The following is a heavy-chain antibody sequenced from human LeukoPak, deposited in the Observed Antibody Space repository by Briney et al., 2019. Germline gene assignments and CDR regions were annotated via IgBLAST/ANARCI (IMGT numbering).Heavy chain of an antibody. CDR3: SRDQTPYY. CDR1: GFTFGDYA. V-gene: IGHV3-49*04. Sequence: GGSLRLSCTASGFTFGDYAMTWVRQAPGKGLEWVGFIASKTYGGTAEYAASVKGRFSISRDDSKSIAYLQMNSLKTEDTAVYFCSRDQTPYYWGQGTLVTVSS. CDR2: IASKTYGGTA. J-gene: IGHJ4*02.